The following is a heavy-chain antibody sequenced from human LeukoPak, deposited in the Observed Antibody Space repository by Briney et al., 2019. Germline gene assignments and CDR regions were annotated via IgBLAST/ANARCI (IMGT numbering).Heavy chain of an antibody. Sequence: GRSLRLSCAASGFTFSSYAMHWVRQAPGKGLEWVAVISYDGSNKYYADSVKGRFTTSRDNSKNTLYLQMNSLRAEDTAVYYCARKATTYDFWSGYSRSWFDPWGQGTLVTVSS. V-gene: IGHV3-30*04. CDR3: ARKATTYDFWSGYSRSWFDP. CDR1: GFTFSSYA. CDR2: ISYDGSNK. D-gene: IGHD3-3*01. J-gene: IGHJ5*02.